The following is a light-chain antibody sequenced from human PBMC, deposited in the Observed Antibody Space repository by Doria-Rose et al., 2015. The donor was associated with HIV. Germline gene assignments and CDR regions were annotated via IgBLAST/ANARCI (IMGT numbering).Light chain of an antibody. Sequence: TQSPGTLSLSPGERATLSCRASQRFSSTYLAWYQQKPGQAPSLLIYDGSTRATGIPDRFSASGSGTDFTLTINRLEPEDFALYYCHQYSTSWTFGQGTKVEI. CDR1: QRFSSTY. CDR3: HQYSTSWT. J-gene: IGKJ1*01. V-gene: IGKV3-20*01. CDR2: DGS.